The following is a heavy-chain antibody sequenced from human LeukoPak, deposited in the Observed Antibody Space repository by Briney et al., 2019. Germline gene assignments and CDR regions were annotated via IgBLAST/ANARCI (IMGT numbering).Heavy chain of an antibody. J-gene: IGHJ1*01. Sequence: PSETLSLTCAVYGGSFSGYYWSWIRQPPGKGLEWIGEINHSGSTNYNPSLKSRVTISVDTSKNQFSLKLSSVTAADTAVYYCARGRGYTKYCSGGSCYSGYFQHWGQGTLVTVSS. CDR3: ARGRGYTKYCSGGSCYSGYFQH. D-gene: IGHD2-15*01. CDR1: GGSFSGYY. CDR2: INHSGST. V-gene: IGHV4-34*01.